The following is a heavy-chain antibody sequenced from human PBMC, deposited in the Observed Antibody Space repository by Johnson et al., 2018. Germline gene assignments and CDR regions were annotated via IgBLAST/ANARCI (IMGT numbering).Heavy chain of an antibody. CDR1: GFTFTNYG. CDR3: VLDHPVGDAWLGYFQH. V-gene: IGHV3-33*03. CDR2: ISFDGSNK. Sequence: QVQLVQSGGGVVQPGRSLRLSCAASGFTFTNYGMHWVRQAPGTGLEWVAIISFDGSNKYYADSVTGRFTITRDNSNNTLYLQMDILKSEDTAVCYCVLDHPVGDAWLGYFQHWGQGTLVTVSS. D-gene: IGHD1-26*01. J-gene: IGHJ1*01.